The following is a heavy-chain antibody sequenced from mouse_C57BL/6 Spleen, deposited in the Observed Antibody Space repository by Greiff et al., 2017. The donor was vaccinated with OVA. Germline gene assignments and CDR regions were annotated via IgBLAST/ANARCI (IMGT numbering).Heavy chain of an antibody. CDR2: ISYDGSN. J-gene: IGHJ1*03. CDR1: GYSITSGYY. D-gene: IGHD4-1*01. V-gene: IGHV3-6*01. Sequence: DVKLQESGPGLVKPSQSLSLTCSVTGYSITSGYYWHWIRQFPGNKLEWMGYISYDGSNNYNPSLKNRISITRDTSKNQFFLKLNSVTTEDTATYYCARGWDDWYFDVWGTGTTVTVSS. CDR3: ARGWDDWYFDV.